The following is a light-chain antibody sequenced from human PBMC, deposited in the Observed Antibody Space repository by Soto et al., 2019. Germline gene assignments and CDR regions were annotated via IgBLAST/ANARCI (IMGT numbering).Light chain of an antibody. CDR3: QQYGSSPRT. CDR1: QSVNSGY. Sequence: EIVLPQSPGTLSLSPGERATLSCRASQSVNSGYLAWYQHTPGQAPRLLIYDTSTRATGIPDRFSGSGSGTDFTLTISRLEPEDFAVFYCQQYGSSPRTFGQGTKVEIK. CDR2: DTS. J-gene: IGKJ1*01. V-gene: IGKV3-20*01.